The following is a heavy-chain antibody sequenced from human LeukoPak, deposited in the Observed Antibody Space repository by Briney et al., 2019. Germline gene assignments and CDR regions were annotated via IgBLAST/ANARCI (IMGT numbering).Heavy chain of an antibody. CDR1: GYTFTSYG. V-gene: IGHV1-18*01. CDR2: ISAYNGNT. J-gene: IGHJ6*02. D-gene: IGHD2-2*01. Sequence: ASVTVSCKASGYTFTSYGISWVRQAPGQGLEWMGWISAYNGNTNYAQKLQGRVTMTTDTSTSTAYMELRSLRSDDTAVYYCAREGYCSSTSCYEGVLYYYYGMDVWGQGTTVTVSS. CDR3: AREGYCSSTSCYEGVLYYYYGMDV.